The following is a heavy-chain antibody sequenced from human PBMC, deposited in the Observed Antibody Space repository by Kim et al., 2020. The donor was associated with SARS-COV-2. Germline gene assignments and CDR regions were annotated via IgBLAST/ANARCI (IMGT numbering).Heavy chain of an antibody. J-gene: IGHJ3*02. Sequence: NPSLKSRVTISVDTSKNQFSLKLSSVTAADTAMYYCARHTAMVTYHAFDSWGQGTMVTVSS. CDR3: ARHTAMVTYHAFDS. V-gene: IGHV4-61*07. D-gene: IGHD5-18*01.